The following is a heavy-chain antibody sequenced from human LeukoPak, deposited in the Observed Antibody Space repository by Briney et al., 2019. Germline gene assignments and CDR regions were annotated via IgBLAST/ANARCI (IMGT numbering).Heavy chain of an antibody. CDR3: VRGSLGAFDI. J-gene: IGHJ3*02. CDR2: IDSGGSST. Sequence: PGGSLRLSCAASGFTFSSYWMHWVRQAPGKGLVWVSRIDSGGSSTIYADSVKGRFTISRDNAMNTLYLQMNSLRTEDTAVYYCVRGSLGAFDIWGQGTMVTVSS. D-gene: IGHD1-26*01. V-gene: IGHV3-74*01. CDR1: GFTFSSYW.